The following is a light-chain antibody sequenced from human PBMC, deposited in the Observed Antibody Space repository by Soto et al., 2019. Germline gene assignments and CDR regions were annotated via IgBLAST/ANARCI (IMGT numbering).Light chain of an antibody. CDR3: HQYNSWPPGT. CDR1: QSVSSY. V-gene: IGKV3-11*01. J-gene: IGKJ2*01. Sequence: EIVLTQSPATLSLSPGERATLSCRASQSVSSYLAWYQQKPGQPPRLLIYDVSNRATGIPARFSGSGSGTEFTLTISSLQSEDFALYYCHQYNSWPPGTFGQGTKVDI. CDR2: DVS.